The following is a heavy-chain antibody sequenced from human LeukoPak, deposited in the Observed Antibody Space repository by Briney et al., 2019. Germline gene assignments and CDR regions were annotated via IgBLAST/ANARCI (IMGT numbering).Heavy chain of an antibody. V-gene: IGHV4-59*08. CDR1: GGSISSYY. Sequence: SETLSLTCTVSGGSISSYYWSWLRQPPGKGLEWIGYIYYSGSTNYNPSLKSRVTISVDTPKNQFSLKLSSVTAADTAVYYCARHMLTYYYDSSGYYALYYYYGMDVWGQGTTVTVSS. CDR3: ARHMLTYYYDSSGYYALYYYYGMDV. CDR2: IYYSGST. J-gene: IGHJ6*02. D-gene: IGHD3-22*01.